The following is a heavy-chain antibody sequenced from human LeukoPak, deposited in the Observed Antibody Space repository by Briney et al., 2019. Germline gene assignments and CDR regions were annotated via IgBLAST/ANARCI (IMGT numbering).Heavy chain of an antibody. CDR2: IYISGIT. J-gene: IGHJ4*02. Sequence: SETLSLTCTVSGGSISSYYWSWIRQPAGKGLEWIGRIYISGITNYNPSLKSRVTMSVDTSKNQFSLKLSSVTAADTAVYYCAREYNSGWYDYWGQGTLVTVSS. CDR1: GGSISSYY. CDR3: AREYNSGWYDY. V-gene: IGHV4-4*07. D-gene: IGHD6-19*01.